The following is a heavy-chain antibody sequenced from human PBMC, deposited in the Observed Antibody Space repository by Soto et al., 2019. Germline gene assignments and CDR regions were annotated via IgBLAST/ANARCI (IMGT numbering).Heavy chain of an antibody. Sequence: PGGSLRLSCAAFGFTFSNYAMTWVRQAPGKGLEWVSGISVSGGSTYYADSVKGRFTISRDNSKNTLYLQMNSLRAEDTAVYYCAKGSELGMLDWGQGTLVTVSS. D-gene: IGHD2-8*01. V-gene: IGHV3-23*01. CDR3: AKGSELGMLD. J-gene: IGHJ4*02. CDR2: ISVSGGST. CDR1: GFTFSNYA.